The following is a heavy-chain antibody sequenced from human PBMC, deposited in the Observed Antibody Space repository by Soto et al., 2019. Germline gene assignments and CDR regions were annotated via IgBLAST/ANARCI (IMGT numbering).Heavy chain of an antibody. CDR2: IFPADSDT. V-gene: IGHV5-51*01. J-gene: IGHJ4*02. CDR3: ARRRGTEHSNY. Sequence: GESLKISCQGSGYTFTSFWITWVRQMPGKGLEWMGTIFPADSDTRYNPSFQGHVTISADKSINTAYLQWSSLRASDTAMYYCARRRGTEHSNYWGQGTLVTVSS. CDR1: GYTFTSFW. D-gene: IGHD3-10*01.